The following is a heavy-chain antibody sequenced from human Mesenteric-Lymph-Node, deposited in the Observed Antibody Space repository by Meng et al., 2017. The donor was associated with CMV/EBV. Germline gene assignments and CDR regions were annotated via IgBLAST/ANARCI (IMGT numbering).Heavy chain of an antibody. CDR2: INYRGTT. CDR3: ARGQTAPLRPWRATWFDP. D-gene: IGHD5-18*01. CDR1: GGSVSSGSYY. J-gene: IGHJ5*02. Sequence: GSLRLSCTVSGGSVSSGSYYWSWIRQPPGKGLEWIGEINYRGTTNYNASLASRVIISADTSKNRFSLNLTSLTAADTAVYFCARGQTAPLRPWRATWFDPWGQGILVTVSS. V-gene: IGHV4-61*03.